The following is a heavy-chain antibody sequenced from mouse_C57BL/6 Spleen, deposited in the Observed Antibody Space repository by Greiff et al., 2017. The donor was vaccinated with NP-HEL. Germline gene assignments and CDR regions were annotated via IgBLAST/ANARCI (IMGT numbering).Heavy chain of an antibody. CDR1: GFTFSSYA. CDR3: ARDRGELRLRFAY. CDR2: ISDGGSYT. D-gene: IGHD3-2*02. V-gene: IGHV5-4*03. Sequence: EVKLVESGGGLVKPGGSLKLSCAASGFTFSSYAMSWVRQTPEKRLEWVATISDGGSYTYYPDNVKGRFTISRDNAKNNLYLQMSHLKSEDTAMYYCARDRGELRLRFAYWGQGTLVTVSA. J-gene: IGHJ3*01.